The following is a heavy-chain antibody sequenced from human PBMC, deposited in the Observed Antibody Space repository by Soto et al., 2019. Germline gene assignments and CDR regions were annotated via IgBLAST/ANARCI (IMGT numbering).Heavy chain of an antibody. V-gene: IGHV3-15*01. Sequence: EVQLVESGGGLVKPGGSLRLSCAASGFTVTNAWMSWVRQAPGKGLEWVGRIKSKANGGTTDYPAPVTGRFAISRDDSKNTLYLEMNSLNTEDTAVYYCSREGRLLWFGELTDYWGQGTLVTVSS. CDR1: GFTVTNAW. D-gene: IGHD3-10*01. J-gene: IGHJ4*02. CDR2: IKSKANGGTT. CDR3: SREGRLLWFGELTDY.